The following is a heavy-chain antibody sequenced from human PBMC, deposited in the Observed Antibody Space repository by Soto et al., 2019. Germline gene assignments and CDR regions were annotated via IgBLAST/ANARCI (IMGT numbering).Heavy chain of an antibody. CDR1: GCTFRSYW. Sequence: EVQLVESGGGLVQPGGSLRLTCAASGCTFRSYWMSWVRQAPGKGLEWVANIKQDGSEKYYVDSVKGRFTISRDNANNSLYLQMNSLRAEDTAVYYCARAYDYVEYWGQGTLVTVSS. V-gene: IGHV3-7*03. CDR3: ARAYDYVEY. J-gene: IGHJ4*02. CDR2: IKQDGSEK. D-gene: IGHD3-22*01.